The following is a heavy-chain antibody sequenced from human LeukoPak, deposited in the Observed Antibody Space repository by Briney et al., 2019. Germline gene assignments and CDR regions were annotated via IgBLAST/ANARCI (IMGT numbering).Heavy chain of an antibody. V-gene: IGHV3-21*01. CDR2: ISSSSSYI. CDR3: ARDDSVGVFDY. CDR1: GFTFSSYS. D-gene: IGHD2-21*01. J-gene: IGHJ4*02. Sequence: GGPLRLSCAASGFTFSSYSMNWVRQAPGKGLEWVSSISSSSSYIYYADSVKGRFTISRDNAKNSLYLQMNSLRAEDTAVYYCARDDSVGVFDYWGQGTLVTVSS.